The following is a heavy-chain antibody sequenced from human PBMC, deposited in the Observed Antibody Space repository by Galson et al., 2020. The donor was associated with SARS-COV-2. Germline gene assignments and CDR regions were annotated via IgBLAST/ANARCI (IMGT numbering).Heavy chain of an antibody. V-gene: IGHV5-51*01. J-gene: IGHJ6*03. D-gene: IGHD2-15*01. CDR3: ARLGGYCRGGSFYEYYDVEV. CDR1: GYSFPSYW. CDR2: IYPGDSDT. Sequence: GESLKIPCNGPGYSFPSYWLGLVPQMPGKGLEWMGIIYPGDSDTRYSPSFQGQVTISADKANRTAYLQWSSLKASDTAMYYCARLGGYCRGGSFYEYYDVEVWGKGTTVTVSS.